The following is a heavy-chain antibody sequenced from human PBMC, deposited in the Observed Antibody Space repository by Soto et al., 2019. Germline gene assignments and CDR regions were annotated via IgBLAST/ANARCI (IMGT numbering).Heavy chain of an antibody. D-gene: IGHD6-13*01. Sequence: SETLSLTCAVSGCSISSSNWWSWVRQPPGKGLEWIGEIYHSGSTNYNPSLKSRVTISVDKSKNQFSLKLSSVTAADTAVYYCAGGVAAGRFYYFDDWGQGTRVTVAS. J-gene: IGHJ4*02. V-gene: IGHV4-4*02. CDR3: AGGVAAGRFYYFDD. CDR2: IYHSGST. CDR1: GCSISSSNW.